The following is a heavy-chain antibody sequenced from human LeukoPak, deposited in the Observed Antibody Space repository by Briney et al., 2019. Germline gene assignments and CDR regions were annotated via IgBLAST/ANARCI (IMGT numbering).Heavy chain of an antibody. CDR1: GFSLSTSGVG. J-gene: IGHJ5*02. D-gene: IGHD3-16*02. CDR3: AHLSMYYDYVWGSYRYNWFDP. Sequence: SGPTLVNPTQTLTLTCTFSGFSLSTSGVGVGWIRQPPGKALEWLALIYWDDDKRYSPSLKSRLTITKDTSKNQVVLTMTNMDPVDTATYYCAHLSMYYDYVWGSYRYNWFDPWGQGTLVTVSS. CDR2: IYWDDDK. V-gene: IGHV2-5*02.